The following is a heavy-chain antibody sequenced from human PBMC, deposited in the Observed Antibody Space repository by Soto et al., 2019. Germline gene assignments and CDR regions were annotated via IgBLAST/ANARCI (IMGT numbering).Heavy chain of an antibody. CDR3: ARAPCSSTSCDFDY. CDR1: GYTFTSYD. D-gene: IGHD2-2*01. Sequence: SVKVSCKASGYTFTSYDINWVRQATGQGLEWMGWMNPNSGNTGYAQKFQGRVTVTRNTSISTAYMELSSLRSEDTAVYYCARAPCSSTSCDFDYWGQGTLVPVSS. V-gene: IGHV1-8*01. J-gene: IGHJ4*02. CDR2: MNPNSGNT.